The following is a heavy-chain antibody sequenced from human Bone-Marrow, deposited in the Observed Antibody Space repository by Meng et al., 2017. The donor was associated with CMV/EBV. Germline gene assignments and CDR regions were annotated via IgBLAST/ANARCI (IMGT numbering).Heavy chain of an antibody. CDR2: ISSSSSYI. Sequence: GESLKISCAASGFTFSSYSMNWVRQAPGKGLEWVSSISSSSSYIYYADSVKGRFTISRDNAKNSVYLQMNSLRAEDTAVYYCARALKQLGQRRFDYWGQGTLVTVSS. D-gene: IGHD1-1*01. CDR3: ARALKQLGQRRFDY. CDR1: GFTFSSYS. V-gene: IGHV3-21*01. J-gene: IGHJ4*02.